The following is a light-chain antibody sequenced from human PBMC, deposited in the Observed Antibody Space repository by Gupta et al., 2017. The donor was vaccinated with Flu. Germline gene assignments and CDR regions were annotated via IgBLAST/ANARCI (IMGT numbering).Light chain of an antibody. CDR3: MQALQTPYT. J-gene: IGKJ2*01. Sequence: DIVLTQSPLSLPVTPGEPASISCRSSQSLLHANAYHYLDWYLQKPGQSPQLLIYLGSNRASGVPDRFSDSGSGTDFTLKISRVQAEDVGIYYCMQALQTPYTFGQGTKLEI. CDR1: QSLLHANAYHY. V-gene: IGKV2-28*01. CDR2: LGS.